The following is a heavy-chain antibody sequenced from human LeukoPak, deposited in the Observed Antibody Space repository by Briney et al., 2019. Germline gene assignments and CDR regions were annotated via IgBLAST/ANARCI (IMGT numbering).Heavy chain of an antibody. CDR2: ISSSASTI. CDR3: ARGTALLDV. CDR1: GFTFSSHS. V-gene: IGHV3-48*01. Sequence: GGSLRLSCAASGFTFSSHSMNWVRQAPGKGLEWISHISSSASTIKYADSVEGRFTISRDNAKNSLDLQMSTPRVEDTAVYYCARGTALLDVWGKGTTVTVSS. D-gene: IGHD1-1*01. J-gene: IGHJ6*04.